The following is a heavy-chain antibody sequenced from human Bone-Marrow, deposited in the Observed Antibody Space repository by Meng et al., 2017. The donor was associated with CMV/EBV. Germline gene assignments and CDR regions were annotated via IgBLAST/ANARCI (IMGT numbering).Heavy chain of an antibody. CDR3: ARSYCSSTSCYGAFDI. Sequence: SETLSLTCTVSGYSISSGYYWGWIRQPPGKGLEWIGSIYHSGSTYYNPSLKSRVTISVDTSKNQFSLKLSSVTAADTAVYYCARSYCSSTSCYGAFDIWGQGTMVTVSS. CDR1: GYSISSGYY. V-gene: IGHV4-38-2*02. D-gene: IGHD2-2*01. CDR2: IYHSGST. J-gene: IGHJ3*02.